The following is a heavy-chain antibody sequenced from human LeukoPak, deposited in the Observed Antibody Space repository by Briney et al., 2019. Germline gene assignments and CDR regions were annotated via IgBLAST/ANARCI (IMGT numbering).Heavy chain of an antibody. CDR1: GXTSSSYD. J-gene: IGHJ4*02. V-gene: IGHV3-30*18. Sequence: GRSLRLSCAASGXTSSSYDMHWVRQAPGKGLEWVTVISYDGSNKYYGDSVKGRFTISRDNSKNTLYLKMNSLRAEDTAVYYCAKEGSNGDFDYWGQGTLVTVSS. CDR2: ISYDGSNK. CDR3: AKEGSNGDFDY. D-gene: IGHD1-26*01.